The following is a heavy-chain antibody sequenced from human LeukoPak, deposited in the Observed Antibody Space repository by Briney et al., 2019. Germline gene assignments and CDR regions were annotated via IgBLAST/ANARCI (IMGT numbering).Heavy chain of an antibody. Sequence: SETLSLTCTVSGGSISSSSYYWGWIRQPPGKGLEWIGSIYYSGSTYYNPSLKSRVTISVDTSKNQFSLKLSSVTAADTAVYYCARHEYQLLYAFDYWGQGTLVTVSS. J-gene: IGHJ4*02. D-gene: IGHD2-2*02. CDR1: GGSISSSSYY. CDR3: ARHEYQLLYAFDY. V-gene: IGHV4-39*01. CDR2: IYYSGST.